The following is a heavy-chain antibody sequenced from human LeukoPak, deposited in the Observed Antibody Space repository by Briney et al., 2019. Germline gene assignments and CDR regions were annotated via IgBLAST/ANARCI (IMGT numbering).Heavy chain of an antibody. CDR3: ARRAGGYSHPYDY. J-gene: IGHJ4*02. V-gene: IGHV3-21*04. CDR2: ISSSSSYI. CDR1: GFTFSSYS. D-gene: IGHD5-18*01. Sequence: GGSLRLSCAASGFTFSSYSMNWVRQAPGKGLEWVSSISSSSSYIYYADSVKGRFTISRDNAKNSLYLQMNSLRAEDTAVYYCARRAGGYSHPYDYWGQGVLVTVSS.